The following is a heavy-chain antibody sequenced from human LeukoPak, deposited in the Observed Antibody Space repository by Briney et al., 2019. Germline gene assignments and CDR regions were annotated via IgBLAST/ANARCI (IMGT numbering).Heavy chain of an antibody. J-gene: IGHJ4*02. D-gene: IGHD1-26*01. V-gene: IGHV4-59*01. CDR2: IYYSGST. CDR3: ARARALGQLLFDY. Sequence: SETLSLTCTVSGGSISSYYWSWIRQPPGKGLEWIGYIYYSGSTNYNPSLKSRVTISVDTSKNQFSLKLSSVTAADTAVYYCARARALGQLLFDYWGQGTLVTVSS. CDR1: GGSISSYY.